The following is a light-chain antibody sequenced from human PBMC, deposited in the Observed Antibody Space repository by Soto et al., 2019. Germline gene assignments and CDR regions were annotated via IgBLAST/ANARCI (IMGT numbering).Light chain of an antibody. V-gene: IGLV2-8*01. CDR2: EVN. J-gene: IGLJ3*02. CDR3: TSYGGRDNLM. CDR1: SSNIGAYNY. Sequence: QSVLTQPPSASGSPGQSVTLSCTGTSSNIGAYNYVSWFQQHPGEAPKLIISEVNTRPSGVPDRFSGSKSGNTASLTVSGLQAEDEADYYCTSYGGRDNLMFGGGTKVTVL.